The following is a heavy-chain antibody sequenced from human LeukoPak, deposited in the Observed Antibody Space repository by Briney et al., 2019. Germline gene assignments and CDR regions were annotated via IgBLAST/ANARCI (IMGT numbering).Heavy chain of an antibody. V-gene: IGHV1-69*05. CDR1: GGTFSSYA. J-gene: IGHJ3*02. CDR3: AAEPEYKPWTYYDFWSGYPDAFDI. CDR2: IIPIFGTA. D-gene: IGHD3-3*01. Sequence: GASVKVSCKASGGTFSSYAISWVRQAPGQGLEWMGGIIPIFGTANYAQKFQERVTITRDMSTSTAYMELSSLRSEDTAVYYCAAEPEYKPWTYYDFWSGYPDAFDIWGQGTMVTVSS.